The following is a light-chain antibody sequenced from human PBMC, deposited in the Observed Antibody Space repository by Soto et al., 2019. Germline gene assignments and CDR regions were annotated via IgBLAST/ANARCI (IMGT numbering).Light chain of an antibody. J-gene: IGKJ5*01. CDR1: ENIYTN. V-gene: IGKV3-15*01. CDR3: QQYYNWPRT. CDR2: GAS. Sequence: EIVMTQSPATLSVSPGERATLSCRASENIYTNLAWYQQKPGKAPTLLFYGASTRATGLPARFSGTGSGTEFTLTINSLQAEDSAVYYCQQYYNWPRTFGQGTRLEI.